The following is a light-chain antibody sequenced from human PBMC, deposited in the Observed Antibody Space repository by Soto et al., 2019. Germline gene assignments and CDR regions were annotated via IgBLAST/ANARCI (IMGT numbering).Light chain of an antibody. CDR1: QSVGSSY. CDR2: GAS. Sequence: EIVLTQSPGTLSLSPGESATLSCRASQSVGSSYLAWYRQKPGQAPRLLIYGASSRATDIPDRFSGGGSGTDFTLTISLLEPEDFAVYYCQQYGSSPSTFVQGTKVEIK. V-gene: IGKV3-20*01. J-gene: IGKJ1*01. CDR3: QQYGSSPST.